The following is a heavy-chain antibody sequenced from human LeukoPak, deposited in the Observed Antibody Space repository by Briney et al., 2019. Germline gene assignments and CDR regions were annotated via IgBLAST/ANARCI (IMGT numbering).Heavy chain of an antibody. CDR3: ARDPSNSGYDYLYYFDY. J-gene: IGHJ4*02. CDR1: GYTFTGYY. V-gene: IGHV1-2*02. Sequence: GASVKVSCKASGYTFTGYYMHWVRQAPGQGLEWMGWINPDNGGTNYAQKLQGRVTMTRDMSISTAYMELSRLRSDDTAVYYCARDPSNSGYDYLYYFDYWGQGALVTVSS. D-gene: IGHD5-12*01. CDR2: INPDNGGT.